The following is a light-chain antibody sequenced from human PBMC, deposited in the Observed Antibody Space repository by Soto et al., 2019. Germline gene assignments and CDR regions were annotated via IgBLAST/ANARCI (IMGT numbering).Light chain of an antibody. Sequence: DIHMTQSPSSLSASVGDRVTITCRASQSINTYLHWYQQKSGKAPKLLIYGASSLQSGVPSRFSGSGSGTDFTLTISSLQPEDFATYYCQQTSSTPQTFGGGTKVEIK. CDR3: QQTSSTPQT. V-gene: IGKV1-39*01. J-gene: IGKJ4*01. CDR2: GAS. CDR1: QSINTY.